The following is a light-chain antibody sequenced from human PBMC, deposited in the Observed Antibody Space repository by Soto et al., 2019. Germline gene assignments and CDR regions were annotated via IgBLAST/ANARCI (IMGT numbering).Light chain of an antibody. Sequence: DIQMTQSPSTLSAFVGDRVTITCRASQTISTWLAWYQQKPGKAPKLLIFDASTLQSEVPSRFSGSGSGTKSTPTINRLQPEVIATYYCQQYNGFSVNCGQGTRLEI. CDR2: DAS. J-gene: IGKJ5*01. CDR3: QQYNGFSVN. V-gene: IGKV1-5*01. CDR1: QTISTW.